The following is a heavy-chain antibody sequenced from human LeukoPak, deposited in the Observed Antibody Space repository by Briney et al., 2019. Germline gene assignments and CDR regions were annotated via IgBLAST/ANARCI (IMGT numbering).Heavy chain of an antibody. CDR3: ARSSSLDV. CDR2: IYTSGST. V-gene: IGHV4-61*02. J-gene: IGHJ6*04. CDR1: GGSISSGSYY. Sequence: PSQTLSLTCTVSGGSISSGSYYWSWIRQPAGKGLEWIGRIYTSGSTNYNPSLKSRVTISVDTSKNQFSLKLSSVTAADTAVYYCARSSSLDVWGKGTTVTISS.